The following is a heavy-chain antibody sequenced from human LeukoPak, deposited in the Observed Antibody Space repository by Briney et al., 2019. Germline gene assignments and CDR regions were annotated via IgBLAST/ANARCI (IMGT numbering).Heavy chain of an antibody. V-gene: IGHV3-53*01. CDR1: GFTVSSNY. J-gene: IGHJ4*02. CDR3: ASRSITGRADY. Sequence: PGGSLRLSCAASGFTVSSNYMSWVRQAPGKGLEWVSVIYSGGSTYYADSVKGRFTISRDNSRNTLYLQMNSLRAEDTAVYYCASRSITGRADYWGQGTLVTVSS. D-gene: IGHD1-20*01. CDR2: IYSGGST.